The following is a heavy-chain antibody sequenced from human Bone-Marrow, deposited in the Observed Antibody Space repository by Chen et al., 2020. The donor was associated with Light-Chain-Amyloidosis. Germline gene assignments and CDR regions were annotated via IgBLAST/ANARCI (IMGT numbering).Heavy chain of an antibody. Sequence: EAQLEQSGPEMKQPGESLKIPCKGSGYTVPNYGFGGVRQMPGKGLEGMGVSYPDDSDARYSPAFEGQVTTSADKSITTAYLQWRSLKASDTAMYYCARRRDGYNVASRGPGPLV. J-gene: IGHJ1*01. CDR1: GYTVPNYG. CDR2: SYPDDSDA. CDR3: ARRRDGYNVAS. V-gene: IGHV5-51*01. D-gene: IGHD5-12*01.